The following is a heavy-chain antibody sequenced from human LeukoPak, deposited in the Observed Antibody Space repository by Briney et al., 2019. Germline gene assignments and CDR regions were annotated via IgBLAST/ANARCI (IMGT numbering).Heavy chain of an antibody. CDR3: ARGRDRSKAGDL. V-gene: IGHV4-34*01. D-gene: IGHD5-24*01. CDR1: GGSCDDYY. Sequence: SETLSLTCAVYGGSCDDYYCSWIRQPPGKGLEWIGEIHPHGIFYYNSSLVSRVTISIDTSKTQFSLRLTSVTAADTAFYYRARGRDRSKAGDLWGQGSLVTVSS. CDR2: IHPHGIF. J-gene: IGHJ5*02.